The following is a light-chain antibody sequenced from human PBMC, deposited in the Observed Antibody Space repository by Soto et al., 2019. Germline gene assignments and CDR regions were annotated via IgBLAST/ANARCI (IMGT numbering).Light chain of an antibody. CDR3: QQSYSTLT. CDR1: QSISSY. J-gene: IGKJ4*01. V-gene: IGKV1-39*01. Sequence: IQMTQSPSSLSASVGDRVTITCRASQSISSYLNWYQQKPGKAPKLLIYAASNLESGVPSRFSGRGSGTDFTLTISSLQPEDFATYYCQQSYSTLTFGGGTKVEIK. CDR2: AAS.